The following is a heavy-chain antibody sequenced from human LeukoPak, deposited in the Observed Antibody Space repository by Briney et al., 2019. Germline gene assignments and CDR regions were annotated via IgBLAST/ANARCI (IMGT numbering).Heavy chain of an antibody. J-gene: IGHJ1*01. D-gene: IGHD3-3*01. CDR2: IYYSGST. Sequence: SETLSLTCTVSGGSISSYYWSWIRQPPGKGLEWIGYIYYSGSTNYNPSLKSRVTISVDTSKNQFSLNLDSVTAADTAVYYCARHFAHSSPEFHHWGQGTLVTVSP. CDR3: ARHFAHSSPEFHH. CDR1: GGSISSYY. V-gene: IGHV4-59*08.